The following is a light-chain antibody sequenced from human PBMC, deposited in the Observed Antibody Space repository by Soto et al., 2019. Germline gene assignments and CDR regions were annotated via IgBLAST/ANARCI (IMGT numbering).Light chain of an antibody. CDR2: LRS. Sequence: DIVMTQSPLSLPVTPGEPASISCRSSRSLLHNNGNNYLDWYLQKPGQSPQLLIYLRSNRASGVPDRFSGSGSGTDFTLRISRVEAEDVGVYYCMQASQTPYTFGQGTRLEIK. CDR1: RSLLHNNGNNY. CDR3: MQASQTPYT. V-gene: IGKV2-28*01. J-gene: IGKJ2*01.